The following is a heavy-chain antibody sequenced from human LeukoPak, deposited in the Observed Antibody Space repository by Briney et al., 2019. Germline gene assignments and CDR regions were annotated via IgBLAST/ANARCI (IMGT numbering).Heavy chain of an antibody. CDR3: ARAREITVSGTDYFDY. J-gene: IGHJ4*02. Sequence: GGPLRLSRAVSGFTLRNYWMTCLPHAPGKGLEWVANIKHDGSGPSYLDSVKGRFTISRDNARNSLSLQMSSLRAEDTAVYYCARAREITVSGTDYFDYWGQGTLGTVSS. CDR1: GFTLRNYW. V-gene: IGHV3-7*01. CDR2: IKHDGSGP. D-gene: IGHD6-19*01.